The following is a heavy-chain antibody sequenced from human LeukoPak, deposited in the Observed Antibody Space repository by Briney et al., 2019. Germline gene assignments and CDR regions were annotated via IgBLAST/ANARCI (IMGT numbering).Heavy chain of an antibody. CDR2: INHSGST. CDR3: AREDTTTANYVGWFGP. CDR1: GGSFSGYY. V-gene: IGHV4-34*01. Sequence: PSETLSLTCAVYGGSFSGYYWSWIRQPPGKGLEWIGEINHSGSTNYNPSLKSRVTISVDTSKNQFSLKLSSVTAADTAVYYCAREDTTTANYVGWFGPWGQGTLVTVSS. D-gene: IGHD4-17*01. J-gene: IGHJ5*02.